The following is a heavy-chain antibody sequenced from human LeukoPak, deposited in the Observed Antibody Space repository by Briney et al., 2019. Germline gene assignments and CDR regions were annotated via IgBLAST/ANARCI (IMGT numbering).Heavy chain of an antibody. D-gene: IGHD2-2*01. J-gene: IGHJ4*02. V-gene: IGHV4-34*01. CDR1: GGSISSYY. Sequence: SETLSLTCTVSGGSISSYYWSWIRQPPGKGLEWIGEINHSGSTNYNPSLKSRVTISVDTSKNQFSLKLSSVTAADTAVYYCGSTTLGGWGQGTLVTVSS. CDR3: GSTTLGG. CDR2: INHSGST.